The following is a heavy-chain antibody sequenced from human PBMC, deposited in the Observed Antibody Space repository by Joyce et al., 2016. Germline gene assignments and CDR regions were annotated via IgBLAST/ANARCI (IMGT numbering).Heavy chain of an antibody. D-gene: IGHD3-3*01. CDR1: GFTFSSYG. CDR3: ARDAVFEGSGPHYLEY. CDR2: IWYDGNYN. V-gene: IGHV3-33*01. J-gene: IGHJ4*02. Sequence: QVQIVESGGGVVQPGMSLRLSCAASGFTFSSYGMHWVRQAPGKGLEWVADIWYDGNYNYYADSVKGRFIISRDNSRNTVHLQMNTLRVEDTAIYYCARDAVFEGSGPHYLEYWGQGTLVTVSS.